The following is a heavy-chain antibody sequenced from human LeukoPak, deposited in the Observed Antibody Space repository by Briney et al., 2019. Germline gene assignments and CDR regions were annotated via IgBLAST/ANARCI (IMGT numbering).Heavy chain of an antibody. Sequence: GRSLRLSCAASGFTLDDYAMHWVRQAPGKGLEWVSGISWNSGRIGYADSVKGRFTISRDNAKNSLYLQMNSLRAEDTALYYCAKEYYYGSGSYGGFDYWGQGTLVTVSS. CDR1: GFTLDDYA. V-gene: IGHV3-9*01. J-gene: IGHJ4*02. D-gene: IGHD3-10*01. CDR2: ISWNSGRI. CDR3: AKEYYYGSGSYGGFDY.